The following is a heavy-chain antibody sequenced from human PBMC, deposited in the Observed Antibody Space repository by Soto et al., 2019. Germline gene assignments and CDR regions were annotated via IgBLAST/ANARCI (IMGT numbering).Heavy chain of an antibody. CDR1: GYTFTSYD. D-gene: IGHD3-10*01. J-gene: IGHJ5*02. V-gene: IGHV1-8*01. Sequence: ASVKVSCKASGYTFTSYDINWVRQATGQGLEWMGWMNPNSGNTGYAQKFQGRVTRTRNTSISTAYMELSSLRSEDTAVYYCAINLDYYGSGSYRNWFDPWGQGTLVTVSS. CDR2: MNPNSGNT. CDR3: AINLDYYGSGSYRNWFDP.